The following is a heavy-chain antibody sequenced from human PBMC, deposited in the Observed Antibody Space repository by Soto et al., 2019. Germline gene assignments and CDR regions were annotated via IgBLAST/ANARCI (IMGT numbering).Heavy chain of an antibody. D-gene: IGHD3-22*01. CDR1: GFTFSSYA. V-gene: IGHV3-23*01. CDR3: AKVMGTMIVVVITRAYYFDY. CDR2: ISGSGGST. Sequence: GSLRLSCAASGFTFSSYAMSWVRQAPGKGLEWVSAISGSGGSTYYADSVKGRFTISRDNSKNTLYLQMNSLRAEDTAVYYCAKVMGTMIVVVITRAYYFDYWGQGTLVTVSS. J-gene: IGHJ4*02.